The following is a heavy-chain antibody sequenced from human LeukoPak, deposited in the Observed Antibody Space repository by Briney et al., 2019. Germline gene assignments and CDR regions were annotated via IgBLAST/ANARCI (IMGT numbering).Heavy chain of an antibody. CDR3: VSYIVVVPAAPFDY. CDR2: IIPILGIA. Sequence: SVKVSCKASGGTFSSYAISWVRQAPGQGLEWMGRIIPILGIANYAQKFQGRVTITADKSTSTAYMELSSLRSEDTAVYYCVSYIVVVPAAPFDYWGQGTLVTVSS. J-gene: IGHJ4*02. V-gene: IGHV1-69*04. D-gene: IGHD2-2*01. CDR1: GGTFSSYA.